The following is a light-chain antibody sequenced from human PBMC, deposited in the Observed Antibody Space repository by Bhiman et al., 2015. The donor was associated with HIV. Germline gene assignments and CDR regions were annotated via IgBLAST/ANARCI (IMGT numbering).Light chain of an antibody. Sequence: QSVLTQPPSVSGAPGQRVTISCTGSSSNIGATYDVHWYQQLPGTAPKLLIYNNDRRPSGVPDRFSASKFGTAASLAISWLQADDEADYYCAAWDDSLNGVVFGGGTKLTVL. J-gene: IGLJ2*01. CDR2: NND. V-gene: IGLV1-50*01. CDR1: SSNIGATYD. CDR3: AAWDDSLNGVV.